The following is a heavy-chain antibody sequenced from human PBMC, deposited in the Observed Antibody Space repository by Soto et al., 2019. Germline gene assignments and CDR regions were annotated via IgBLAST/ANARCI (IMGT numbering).Heavy chain of an antibody. CDR3: GKEGGSELRYFDWPEVGV. CDR1: GFAFFHYG. Sequence: QVQVVESGGGVVQPGTSLRLSCTASGFAFFHYGFVWIRQAPGKGLEWVAVVTYDTSERYYADSVKGRFTISRDNSKNTVYLQMDSLQHNDSALYYCGKEGGSELRYFDWPEVGVWGQGTLVTVSS. J-gene: IGHJ4*02. D-gene: IGHD3-9*01. V-gene: IGHV3-30*18. CDR2: VTYDTSER.